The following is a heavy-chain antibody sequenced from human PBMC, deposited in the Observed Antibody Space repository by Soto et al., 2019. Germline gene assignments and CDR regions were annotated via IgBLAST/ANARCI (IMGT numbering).Heavy chain of an antibody. CDR2: INHSGST. CDR1: GGSFSGYY. V-gene: IGHV4-34*01. Sequence: SETLSLTCAVYGGSFSGYYWSWIRQPPGKGLEWIGEINHSGSTNYNPSLKSRVTISVDTSKNQFSLKLSSVTAADTAVYYCARDEEIMKRDKDQDAFDIWGQGTMVTVSS. CDR3: ARDEEIMKRDKDQDAFDI. J-gene: IGHJ3*02. D-gene: IGHD2-2*01.